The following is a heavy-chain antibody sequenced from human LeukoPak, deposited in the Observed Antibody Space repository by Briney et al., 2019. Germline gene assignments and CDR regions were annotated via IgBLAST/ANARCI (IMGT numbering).Heavy chain of an antibody. Sequence: GGSLRLSCAVSGFTLSSYAMSWVRQAPGKGLECVSAISGSGGSTYYADSVKGRFTISRDNSKNTLYLQMNSLRTEDTAVYYCAKVLGTMIVVVIDIWLGVDYWGQGTLVTVSS. V-gene: IGHV3-23*01. CDR3: AKVLGTMIVVVIDIWLGVDY. J-gene: IGHJ4*02. CDR1: GFTLSSYA. CDR2: ISGSGGST. D-gene: IGHD3-22*01.